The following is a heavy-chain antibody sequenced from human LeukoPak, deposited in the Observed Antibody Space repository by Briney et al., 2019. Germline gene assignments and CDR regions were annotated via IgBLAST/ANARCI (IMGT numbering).Heavy chain of an antibody. CDR1: GYTFTSYY. CDR3: ARDTYNYGSSGYPTYYFDY. J-gene: IGHJ4*02. V-gene: IGHV1-46*01. Sequence: ASVKVSCKASGYTFTSYYMHWVRQAPGQGLEWMGIINPSGGSTSYAQKFQGRVTMTRDTSTSTVYMELSSLRSEDTAVYYCARDTYNYGSSGYPTYYFDYWGQGTLVTVSS. D-gene: IGHD3-22*01. CDR2: INPSGGST.